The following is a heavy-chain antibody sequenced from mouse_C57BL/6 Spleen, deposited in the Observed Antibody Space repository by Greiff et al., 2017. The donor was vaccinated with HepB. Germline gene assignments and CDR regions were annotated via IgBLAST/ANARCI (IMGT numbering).Heavy chain of an antibody. J-gene: IGHJ1*03. V-gene: IGHV14-4*01. CDR1: GFNIKDDY. CDR2: IDPENGDT. CDR3: TTITTDWYFDV. D-gene: IGHD1-1*01. Sequence: DVQLQESGAELVRPGASVKLSCTASGFNIKDDYMHWVKQRPEQGLEWIGWIDPENGDTEYASKFQGKATITADTSSNTAYLQLSSLTSEDTAVYYCTTITTDWYFDVWGTGTTVTVSS.